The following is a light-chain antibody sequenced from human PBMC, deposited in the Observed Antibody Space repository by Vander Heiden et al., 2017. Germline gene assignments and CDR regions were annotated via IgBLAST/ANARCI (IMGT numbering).Light chain of an antibody. Sequence: DIQMTQSPSSLSASVGDRVTITCRASQSISSYLNWYQQKPGKAPKLLIYAASSLQSGVPSRFSGSGYGKDFTLTISSRQPEDFATYYCQQSDSNPWVTFGHGTKVDIK. CDR2: AAS. J-gene: IGKJ3*01. V-gene: IGKV1-39*01. CDR1: QSISSY. CDR3: QQSDSNPWVT.